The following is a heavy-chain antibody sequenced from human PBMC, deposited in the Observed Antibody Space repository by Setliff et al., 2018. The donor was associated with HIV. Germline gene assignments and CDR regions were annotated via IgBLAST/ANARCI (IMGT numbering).Heavy chain of an antibody. Sequence: PSETLSLSCTASGFTFSRHAMTWVRQAPGKGLEWVSTIPSNSEYTIYADSVKGRFTISRDNSKNTLSLQLNSLTAEDSAVYYCAKAGGGILYFYYMDVWGKGTTVTVSS. V-gene: IGHV3-23*01. D-gene: IGHD2-15*01. CDR3: AKAGGGILYFYYMDV. J-gene: IGHJ6*03. CDR1: GFTFSRHA. CDR2: IPSNSEYT.